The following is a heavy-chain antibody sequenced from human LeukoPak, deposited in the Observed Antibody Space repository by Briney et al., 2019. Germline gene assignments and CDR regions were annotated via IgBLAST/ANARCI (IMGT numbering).Heavy chain of an antibody. CDR1: GFTFSSYA. V-gene: IGHV3-23*01. CDR2: ISGSGGSI. D-gene: IGHD3-10*01. J-gene: IGHJ3*02. Sequence: GGSLRLSCAASGFTFSSYAMSWVRQAPGKGLEWVSAISGSGGSIFYADSVKGRFTISRDNSTNTLYLQMNSRRAEDTAVYYCAKDFGLGAFDIWGKGTMVTVSS. CDR3: AKDFGLGAFDI.